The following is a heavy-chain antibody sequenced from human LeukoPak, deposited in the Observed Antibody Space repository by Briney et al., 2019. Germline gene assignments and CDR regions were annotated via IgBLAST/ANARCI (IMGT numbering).Heavy chain of an antibody. V-gene: IGHV3-66*04. Sequence: GGSLRLSCAASGFTFSSYSMSWVRQAPGKGLEWVSVIYSGGTTYYADSLKGRFTISRDNSKNMLYLQMDSLRAEDTAVYYCARHPPDSGSAHYFDYWGQGTLVTVSS. D-gene: IGHD1-26*01. CDR3: ARHPPDSGSAHYFDY. J-gene: IGHJ4*02. CDR2: IYSGGTT. CDR1: GFTFSSYS.